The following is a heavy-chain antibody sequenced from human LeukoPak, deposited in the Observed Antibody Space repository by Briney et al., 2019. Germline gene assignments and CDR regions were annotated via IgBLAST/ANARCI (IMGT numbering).Heavy chain of an antibody. J-gene: IGHJ4*02. CDR3: VRDNSRGQSVGVIY. CDR1: GFTFSTYN. CDR2: INADSSTI. Sequence: GGSLRLSCAASGFTFSTYNMNWVRQAPGKGLEWISYINADSSTIQYADSVRGRFTTSRDNAKNSLYLQMNSLRAEDTAVYYCVRDNSRGQSVGVIYWCQGSLVTVSS. D-gene: IGHD1-26*01. V-gene: IGHV3-48*01.